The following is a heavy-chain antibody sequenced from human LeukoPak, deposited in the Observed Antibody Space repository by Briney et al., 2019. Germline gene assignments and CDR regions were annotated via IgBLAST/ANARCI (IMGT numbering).Heavy chain of an antibody. CDR1: GYSISSGYY. CDR2: IYHSGST. CDR3: ARVGGPKDY. V-gene: IGHV4-38-2*02. D-gene: IGHD2-15*01. J-gene: IGHJ4*02. Sequence: PSETLSLTCTVSGYSISSGYYWGWIRQPPGKGLEWIGSIYHSGSTYYNPSLKSRVTISVDTSKNQFSLKLSSVTAADTAVYYCARVGGPKDYWGQGTLVTVSS.